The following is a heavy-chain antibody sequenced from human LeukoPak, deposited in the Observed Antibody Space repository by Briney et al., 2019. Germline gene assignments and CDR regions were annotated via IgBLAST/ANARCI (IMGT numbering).Heavy chain of an antibody. V-gene: IGHV1-69*13. D-gene: IGHD6-6*01. CDR2: IIPIFGTT. CDR1: GGTFISYA. J-gene: IGHJ6*02. Sequence: ASVKVSCKASGGTFISYAISWARQAPGQWLEWMGGIIPIFGTTNYAQKFQGRVTITADESTSTAYMELSSLRSEDTAVYYCARVLYSSSSSGGYYYYGMDVWGQGTTVTVSS. CDR3: ARVLYSSSSSGGYYYYGMDV.